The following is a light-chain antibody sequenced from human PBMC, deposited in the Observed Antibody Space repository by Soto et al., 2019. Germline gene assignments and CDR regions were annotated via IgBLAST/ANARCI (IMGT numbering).Light chain of an antibody. J-gene: IGKJ2*01. CDR3: QQYSTLPHT. CDR1: QSVDND. CDR2: DAS. V-gene: IGKV3D-15*02. Sequence: EIVMTQSPATLSVSPGDRATLSCRASQSVDNDLAWYQQKPGQPPRLLIYDASTRATGIPARFSGSQSGTEFTLTISSLLSEDFAVYSCQQYSTLPHTFGQGTKLEVK.